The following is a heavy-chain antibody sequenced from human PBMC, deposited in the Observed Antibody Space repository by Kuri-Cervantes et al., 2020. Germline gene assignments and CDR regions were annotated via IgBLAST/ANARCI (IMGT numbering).Heavy chain of an antibody. CDR1: GYTFTSYG. Sequence: ASVKVSCKASGYTFTSYGISWVRQAPGQGLEWMGWISGYNGNTNYAQRLQGRVSMTTDTSTSTAYMELRSLRSDDTAVYYCATGFSSGWQDYWGQGTQITVSS. CDR3: ATGFSSGWQDY. CDR2: ISGYNGNT. D-gene: IGHD6-19*01. J-gene: IGHJ4*02. V-gene: IGHV1-18*01.